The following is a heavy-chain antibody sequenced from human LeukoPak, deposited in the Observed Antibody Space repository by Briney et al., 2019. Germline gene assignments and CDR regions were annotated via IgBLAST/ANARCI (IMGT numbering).Heavy chain of an antibody. Sequence: GGSLRLSRAASGFTFDDYGMSWVRQAPGKGLEWVSGINWNGGSTGYADSVKGRFTISRDNAKNSLYLQMNSLRAEDTALYYCARARGYDFWSGTDYWGQGTLVTVSS. V-gene: IGHV3-20*04. CDR2: INWNGGST. J-gene: IGHJ4*02. CDR3: ARARGYDFWSGTDY. CDR1: GFTFDDYG. D-gene: IGHD3-3*01.